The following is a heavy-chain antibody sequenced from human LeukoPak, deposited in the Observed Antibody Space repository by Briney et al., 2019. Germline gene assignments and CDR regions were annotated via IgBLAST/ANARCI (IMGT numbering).Heavy chain of an antibody. Sequence: ASVKVSCKASGYTFTSYDINWVRQTTGQGLEWMGWMNPNSGNTGYAQKFQGRVTMTRNTSISTAYMELSSLRSEDTAVYYCARDDSSSWYGRKKGFDYWGQGTLVTVSS. V-gene: IGHV1-8*01. CDR2: MNPNSGNT. J-gene: IGHJ4*02. D-gene: IGHD6-13*01. CDR3: ARDDSSSWYGRKKGFDY. CDR1: GYTFTSYD.